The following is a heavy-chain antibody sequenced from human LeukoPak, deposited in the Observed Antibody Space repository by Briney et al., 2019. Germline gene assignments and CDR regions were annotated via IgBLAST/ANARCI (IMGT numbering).Heavy chain of an antibody. J-gene: IGHJ5*02. V-gene: IGHV1-18*01. CDR1: GYTFTSYG. D-gene: IGHD5-24*01. CDR2: ISAYNGNT. CDR3: ARVGMATIFPWFDP. Sequence: GASVKAPCKASGYTFTSYGISWVRQAPGQGLEWMGWISAYNGNTNYAQKLQGRVTMTTDTSTSTAYMELRSLRSDDTAVYYCARVGMATIFPWFDPWGQGTLVTVSS.